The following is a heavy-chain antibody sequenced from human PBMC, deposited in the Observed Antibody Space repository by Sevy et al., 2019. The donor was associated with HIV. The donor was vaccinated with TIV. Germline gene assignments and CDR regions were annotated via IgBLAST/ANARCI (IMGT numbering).Heavy chain of an antibody. V-gene: IGHV3-33*01. J-gene: IGHJ3*02. CDR1: GFTFSDYG. CDR2: IWYDGSNK. D-gene: IGHD3-10*01. Sequence: GGSLRLSCAASGFTFSDYGMHWVRQAPGKGLEWVAAIWYDGSNKYYADSVKGRFTVSRDNSKNTLYLQMNSLRAEDTAVYYCARSLYYYGSGSGDALDIWGQGTMVTVSS. CDR3: ARSLYYYGSGSGDALDI.